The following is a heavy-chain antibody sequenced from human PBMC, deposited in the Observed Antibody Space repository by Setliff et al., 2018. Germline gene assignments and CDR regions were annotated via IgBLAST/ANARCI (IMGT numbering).Heavy chain of an antibody. CDR3: ARGKVLYDYVWGSYRYEDYYYGMDV. J-gene: IGHJ6*02. CDR1: GGSFSGYY. CDR2: INHSGST. D-gene: IGHD3-16*02. Sequence: PSETLSLTCAVYGGSFSGYYWSWIRQPPGKGLEWIGEINHSGSTNYNPSLKSRVTISVDTSKNQFSLKLSSVTAADPAVYYCARGKVLYDYVWGSYRYEDYYYGMDVWGQGTTVTVSS. V-gene: IGHV4-34*01.